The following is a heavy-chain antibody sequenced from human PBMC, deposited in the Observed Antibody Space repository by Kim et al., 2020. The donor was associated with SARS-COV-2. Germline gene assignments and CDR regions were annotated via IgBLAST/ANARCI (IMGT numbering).Heavy chain of an antibody. V-gene: IGHV3-9*01. CDR1: GFTFDDYA. J-gene: IGHJ4*02. CDR3: AKDTGSSWRGVDY. CDR2: ISWNSGSI. Sequence: GGSLRLSCAASGFTFDDYAMHWVRQAPGKGLEWVSGISWNSGSIGYADSVKGRFTISRDNAKNSLYLQMNSLRAEDTALYYCAKDTGSSWRGVDYWGQGT. D-gene: IGHD6-13*01.